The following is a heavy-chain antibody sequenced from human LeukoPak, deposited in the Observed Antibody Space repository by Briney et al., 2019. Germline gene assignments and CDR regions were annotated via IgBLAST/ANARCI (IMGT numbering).Heavy chain of an antibody. Sequence: ASVKVSCKASGYTFTGYYMHWVRQASGQGLEWMGWINPNSGGTNYAQKFQGRVTMTRDTSISTAYMELGRLRSDDTAVYYCARAAITIFPDYWGQGTLVTVSS. D-gene: IGHD3-3*01. CDR2: INPNSGGT. CDR3: ARAAITIFPDY. V-gene: IGHV1-2*02. CDR1: GYTFTGYY. J-gene: IGHJ4*02.